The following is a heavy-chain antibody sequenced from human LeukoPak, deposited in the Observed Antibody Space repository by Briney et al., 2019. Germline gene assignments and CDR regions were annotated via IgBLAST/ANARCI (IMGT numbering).Heavy chain of an antibody. CDR2: IYYSGSI. Sequence: PSETLSLTCTVSGGSISSSSYYWGWIRQPPGKGLEWIGSIYYSGSIYYNPSLKSRVTISVDTSKNQFSLKLSSVTAADTAVYYCARGAYYDTIGGYWGQGTLVTVSS. CDR1: GGSISSSSYY. J-gene: IGHJ4*02. CDR3: ARGAYYDTIGGY. V-gene: IGHV4-39*02. D-gene: IGHD3-22*01.